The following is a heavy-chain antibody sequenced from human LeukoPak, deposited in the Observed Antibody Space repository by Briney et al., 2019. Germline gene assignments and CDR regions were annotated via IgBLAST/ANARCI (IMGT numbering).Heavy chain of an antibody. D-gene: IGHD4-17*01. CDR2: ISGSGGTT. Sequence: GGSLRLSCAASGFTFSKYAMTWVRQPPGKGLEWVSVISGSGGTTYYADSVKGRFTISRDNSKSTLFLQMNSLRAEDTAVYYCARHLSGDDIWGQGTMVTVSS. V-gene: IGHV3-23*01. CDR3: ARHLSGDDI. CDR1: GFTFSKYA. J-gene: IGHJ3*02.